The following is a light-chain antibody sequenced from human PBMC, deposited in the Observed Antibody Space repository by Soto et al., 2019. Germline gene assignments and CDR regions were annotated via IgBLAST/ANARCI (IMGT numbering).Light chain of an antibody. V-gene: IGKV4-1*01. CDR3: QQYITRPAT. Sequence: DIVMTQSPDSLAVSLGERATINCKSSQAVLYSGNNKNYIAWYQQKPGQPPKLFIYWASTRESGVPDRFMGSGLGTDFTLTIGGFQAEDVAFYYCQQYITRPATFGGGTKVEIK. J-gene: IGKJ4*01. CDR1: QAVLYSGNNKNY. CDR2: WAS.